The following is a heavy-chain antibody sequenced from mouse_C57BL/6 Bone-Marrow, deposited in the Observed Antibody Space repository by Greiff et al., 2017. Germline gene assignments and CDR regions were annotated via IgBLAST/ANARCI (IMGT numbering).Heavy chain of an antibody. D-gene: IGHD2-4*01. CDR3: TTLYYEYDEDY. Sequence: EVQLVESGAELVRPGASVKLSCTASGFNIKDDYMHWVQQRPEQGLEWIGWIDPENGDTEYASKFQGKATITADTSSNTAYLQLSSLTSEDTAVYYCTTLYYEYDEDYWGQGTTLTVSA. CDR1: GFNIKDDY. V-gene: IGHV14-4*01. CDR2: IDPENGDT. J-gene: IGHJ2*01.